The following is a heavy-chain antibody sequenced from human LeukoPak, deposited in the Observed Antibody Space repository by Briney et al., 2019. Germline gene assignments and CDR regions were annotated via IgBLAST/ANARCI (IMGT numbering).Heavy chain of an antibody. Sequence: QPGGSLRLSCAASGFTFSSYGMHWVRQAPGKGLEWVAFIRYDGSNKYYADSVKGRFTISRDNSKNTLYLQMNSLRAEDTAVYYCAKDEPSEDLPNPPFDYWGQGTLVTVSS. CDR3: AKDEPSEDLPNPPFDY. D-gene: IGHD1-14*01. CDR2: IRYDGSNK. CDR1: GFTFSSYG. J-gene: IGHJ4*02. V-gene: IGHV3-30*02.